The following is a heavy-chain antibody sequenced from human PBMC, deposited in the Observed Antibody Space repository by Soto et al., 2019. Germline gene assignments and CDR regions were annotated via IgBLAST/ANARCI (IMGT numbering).Heavy chain of an antibody. CDR3: ARDTNYPIVVVPRFAFDI. D-gene: IGHD2-21*01. CDR1: GFTFSSYE. Sequence: CGSLRLSCAASGFTFSSYEMNWVRQAPGKGLEWVSYISSSGSTIYYADSVKGRFTISRDNAKSSLYLQMNSLRAEDTAVYYCARDTNYPIVVVPRFAFDIWGQGTMVTVSS. CDR2: ISSSGSTI. V-gene: IGHV3-48*03. J-gene: IGHJ3*02.